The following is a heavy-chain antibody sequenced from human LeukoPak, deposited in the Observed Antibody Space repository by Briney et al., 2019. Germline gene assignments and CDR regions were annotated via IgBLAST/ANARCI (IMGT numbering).Heavy chain of an antibody. D-gene: IGHD2-2*01. Sequence: ASVKVSSKASVYTFTSYDINWVRQATGQGLEWMGWTNPNSGNTGYAQKLQGRVTMTSNTCIGTAHMELSSLRSEDRAVYYCVRGFRYCSRTSCSISSYYFDYWGQGTLVTVSS. V-gene: IGHV1-8*01. CDR1: VYTFTSYD. J-gene: IGHJ4*02. CDR3: VRGFRYCSRTSCSISSYYFDY. CDR2: TNPNSGNT.